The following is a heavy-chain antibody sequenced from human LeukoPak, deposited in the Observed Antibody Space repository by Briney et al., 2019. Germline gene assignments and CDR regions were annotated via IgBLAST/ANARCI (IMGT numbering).Heavy chain of an antibody. J-gene: IGHJ3*02. CDR3: AREAAAGPNAFDI. V-gene: IGHV1-69*04. Sequence: SVKVSCKASGGTFSSYAISWVRQAPGQGLEWMGRIIPILGIANYAQKFQGRVTITADKSTSTAYMELSSLRSEDTAVYYCAREAAAGPNAFDIWGQGTMVTVSS. CDR1: GGTFSSYA. D-gene: IGHD6-13*01. CDR2: IIPILGIA.